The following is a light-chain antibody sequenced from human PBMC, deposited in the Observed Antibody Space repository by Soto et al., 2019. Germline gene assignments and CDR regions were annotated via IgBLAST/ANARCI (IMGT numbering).Light chain of an antibody. CDR2: STS. J-gene: IGKJ1*01. Sequence: EIVMPQSPAILSVSPGERATLSCRASQRVSSDSLAWYQQQPGQAPRLLIYSTSNRATGIPDRFSGSGSGTDFTLTIRRLEPEDFALYYCQQYGRSQTFGQGPKVGIK. V-gene: IGKV3-20*01. CDR3: QQYGRSQT. CDR1: QRVSSDS.